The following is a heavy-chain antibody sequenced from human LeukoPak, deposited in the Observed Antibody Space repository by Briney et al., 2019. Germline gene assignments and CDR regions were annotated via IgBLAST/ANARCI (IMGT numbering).Heavy chain of an antibody. CDR3: ARVLGAAAGLRDFDI. Sequence: GGSLRLSCGASGFTFTTSWMHWVRQAPGKGLVWVSRINSDGSSTTYADSVKGRFTISRDNAKNTLYLQMNSLRGEDTAVYYCARVLGAAAGLRDFDIWGQATLVFVSS. V-gene: IGHV3-74*01. CDR2: INSDGSST. CDR1: GFTFTTSW. D-gene: IGHD6-13*01. J-gene: IGHJ3*02.